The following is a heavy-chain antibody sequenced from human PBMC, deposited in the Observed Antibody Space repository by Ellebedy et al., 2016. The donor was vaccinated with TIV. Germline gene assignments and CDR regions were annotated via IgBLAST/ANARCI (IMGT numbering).Heavy chain of an antibody. D-gene: IGHD3-10*01. CDR3: ARSWGSGSSRHFDY. CDR1: GFSLSTGGVG. CDR2: LYWNDDK. Sequence: SGPTLVKPTQTLTLTCTFSGFSLSTGGVGVGWIRQPPGEALEWLALLYWNDDKRYSPSLKSRLTLTKDTSKNQVVLTMTNVDPVDTATYYCARSWGSGSSRHFDYWGQGTLVTVSS. J-gene: IGHJ4*02. V-gene: IGHV2-5*01.